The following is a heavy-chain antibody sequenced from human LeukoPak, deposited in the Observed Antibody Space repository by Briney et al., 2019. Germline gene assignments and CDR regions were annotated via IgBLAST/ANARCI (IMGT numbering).Heavy chain of an antibody. D-gene: IGHD6-13*01. CDR1: GFTFSSYG. V-gene: IGHV3-30*18. Sequence: PGRSLRLSCAASGFTFSSYGMHWVRQAPGKGLEWVAVISYDGCNKYYADSVKGRFTISRDNSKNTLYLQMNSLRAEDTAVYYCAKDHGGIAIWGQGTMVTVSS. CDR3: AKDHGGIAI. CDR2: ISYDGCNK. J-gene: IGHJ3*02.